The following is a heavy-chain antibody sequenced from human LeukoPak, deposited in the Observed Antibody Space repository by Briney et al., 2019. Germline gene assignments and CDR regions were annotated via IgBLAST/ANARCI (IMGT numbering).Heavy chain of an antibody. CDR3: ARGYYGSGSYIDYYYMDV. V-gene: IGHV1-46*01. D-gene: IGHD3-10*01. J-gene: IGHJ6*03. CDR2: INPSGGST. Sequence: ASVKVSCKASGYTFTSYYMHWVRQAPGQGLEWMGIINPSGGSTSYAQKFQGRVTMTRDMSTSTVYMELSSLRSEDTAVYYCARGYYGSGSYIDYYYMDVWGKGTTVTVSS. CDR1: GYTFTSYY.